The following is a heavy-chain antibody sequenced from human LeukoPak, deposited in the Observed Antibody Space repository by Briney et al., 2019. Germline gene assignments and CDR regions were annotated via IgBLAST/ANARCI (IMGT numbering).Heavy chain of an antibody. CDR2: IYHSGST. CDR3: ARHRYYYGSGVYYYYMDV. V-gene: IGHV4-38-2*02. Sequence: SETLSLTCTVSGYSISSGYYWGWIRQPPGKGLEWIGSIYHSGSTYYNPSLKSRVTISVDTSKNQYSLKLSSVTAADTAVYYCARHRYYYGSGVYYYYMDVWGKGTTVTISS. CDR1: GYSISSGYY. J-gene: IGHJ6*03. D-gene: IGHD3-10*01.